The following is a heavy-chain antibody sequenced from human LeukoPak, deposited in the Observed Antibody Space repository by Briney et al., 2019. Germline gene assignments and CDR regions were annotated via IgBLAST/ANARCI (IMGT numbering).Heavy chain of an antibody. Sequence: GGSLRLSCAASGFTFSSYSKNWVRQAPGKGLEWVSYISSSSTIYYADSVKGRFTISRDNAKNSLYLQMNSLRDEDTAVYYCARDLVRAVAPHYWGQGTLVTVSS. J-gene: IGHJ4*02. CDR3: ARDLVRAVAPHY. CDR1: GFTFSSYS. V-gene: IGHV3-48*02. D-gene: IGHD6-19*01. CDR2: ISSSSTI.